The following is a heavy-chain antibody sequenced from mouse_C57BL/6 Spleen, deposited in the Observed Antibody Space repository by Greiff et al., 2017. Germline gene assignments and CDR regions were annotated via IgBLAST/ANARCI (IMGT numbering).Heavy chain of an antibody. D-gene: IGHD1-1*01. V-gene: IGHV1-59*01. CDR1: GYTFTSYW. Sequence: VQLQQPGAELVRPGTSVKLSCKASGYTFTSYWMHWVKQRPGQGLEWIGVIDPSDSYTNYNQKFKGKATLTVDTSSSTAYMQRSSLTSEDSAVYYCARLGYYGSSSHWYFDVWGTGTTVTVSS. CDR3: ARLGYYGSSSHWYFDV. CDR2: IDPSDSYT. J-gene: IGHJ1*03.